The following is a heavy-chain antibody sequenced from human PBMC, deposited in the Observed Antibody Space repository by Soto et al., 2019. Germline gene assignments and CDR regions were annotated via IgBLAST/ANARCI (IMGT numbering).Heavy chain of an antibody. V-gene: IGHV3-11*01. J-gene: IGHJ4*02. CDR2: ISLSGDVT. CDR3: VRWLNVLDY. CDR1: GFIFGDYA. D-gene: IGHD1-1*01. Sequence: QVRLVESGGDLVKPGGSLRLSCVGSGFIFGDYAMGWIRQAPGKGLEWISYISLSGDVTLDADSVKGRFTFSRDNAKNSHYVEMNSLTPADTAFYYSVRWLNVLDYWGQVTLGTVSS.